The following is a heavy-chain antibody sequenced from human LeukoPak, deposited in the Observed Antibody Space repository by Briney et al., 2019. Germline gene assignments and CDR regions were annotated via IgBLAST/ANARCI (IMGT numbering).Heavy chain of an antibody. J-gene: IGHJ4*02. D-gene: IGHD6-19*01. Sequence: PGGSLRLSCGASGFIVSSSYMSWVRQAPGKGLEWVSVLYSGGTTHYGDSVKGRFTISRDNSKNTLFLQMNSLRAEDTAVYYCARGHIAVAGQYGAGPSDYWGQGTLVTVSS. CDR3: ARGHIAVAGQYGAGPSDY. CDR2: LYSGGTT. CDR1: GFIVSSSY. V-gene: IGHV3-53*01.